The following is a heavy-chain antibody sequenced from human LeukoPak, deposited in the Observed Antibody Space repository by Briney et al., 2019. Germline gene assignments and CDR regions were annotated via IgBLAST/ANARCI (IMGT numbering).Heavy chain of an antibody. D-gene: IGHD3-9*01. CDR3: ARQGGLYRGLRYFDWPLYYYMDV. CDR1: GGSFSGYY. CDR2: INHSGST. Sequence: NASETLSLTCAVYGGSFSGYYWSWIRQPPGKGLEWIGEINHSGSTNYNPSLKSRVTISVDTSKNQFSLKLSSVTAADTAVYYCARQGGLYRGLRYFDWPLYYYMDVWGKGTTVTISS. V-gene: IGHV4-34*01. J-gene: IGHJ6*03.